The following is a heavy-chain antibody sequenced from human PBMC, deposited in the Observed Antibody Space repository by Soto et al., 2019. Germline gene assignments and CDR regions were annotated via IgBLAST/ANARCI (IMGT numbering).Heavy chain of an antibody. V-gene: IGHV4-31*03. J-gene: IGHJ4*02. CDR2: IVNSGTA. Sequence: QVQLQESGPGLVKPSQTLSLTCTVSGGSIASSGNFWTWIRHHPGKGLEWLGYIVNSGTAYYTPSLKSRLSISIDTSKNHFSLSLTSLTAADTAVYFCARGDAGGWFLDSWGLGAQVIVSS. CDR1: GGSIASSGNF. D-gene: IGHD6-19*01. CDR3: ARGDAGGWFLDS.